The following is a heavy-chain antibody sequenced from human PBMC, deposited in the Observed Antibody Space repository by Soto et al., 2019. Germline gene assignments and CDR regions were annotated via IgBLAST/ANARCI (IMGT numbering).Heavy chain of an antibody. V-gene: IGHV1-46*01. CDR3: ARRRASGSQSYWYFDL. CDR2: INPNSGAT. Sequence: QVQLVQSGAEVKKPGASVKASCKASGFTFISSHYMHWVRQAAGQVLEWMGLINPNSGATSYAQRFQGRVTLTGDTSRTTVYMDLTSLRSEATAGYYCARRRASGSQSYWYFDLWGRGTLVTVFS. D-gene: IGHD1-26*01. CDR1: GFTFISSHY. J-gene: IGHJ2*01.